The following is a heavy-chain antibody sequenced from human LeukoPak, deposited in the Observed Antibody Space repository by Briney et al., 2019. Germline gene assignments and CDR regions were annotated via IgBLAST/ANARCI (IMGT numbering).Heavy chain of an antibody. Sequence: GSLRLSCAASGFTFSSYSMNWIRQSPEKGLEWLGEISDTGNTNYNPSLESRVTISGDTSKNQFSLKLSSVTAADTAVYYCARAMTTVFESAFDIWGQGTMVTVSS. CDR2: ISDTGNT. D-gene: IGHD4-17*01. V-gene: IGHV4-34*01. CDR1: GFTFSSYS. J-gene: IGHJ3*02. CDR3: ARAMTTVFESAFDI.